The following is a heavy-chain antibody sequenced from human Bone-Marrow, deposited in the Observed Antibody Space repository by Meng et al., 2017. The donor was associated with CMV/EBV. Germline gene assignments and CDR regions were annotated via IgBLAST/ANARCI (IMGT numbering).Heavy chain of an antibody. CDR3: ARACRQVNNCYLDY. D-gene: IGHD1-1*01. J-gene: IGHJ4*02. Sequence: GGSLRLSCAVSGFSVSSYFMTWVRQAPGKGLEYVSFIRSDDSTNYAKTVQGRFTISRDNSKNTVFLLMNGLRAEDTALYYCARACRQVNNCYLDYWGQGTLVTGSS. CDR1: GFSVSSYF. V-gene: IGHV3-53*01. CDR2: IRSDDST.